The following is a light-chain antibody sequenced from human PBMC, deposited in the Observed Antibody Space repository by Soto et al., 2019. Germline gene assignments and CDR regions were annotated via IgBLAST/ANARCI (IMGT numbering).Light chain of an antibody. Sequence: QSVLTHSPSASGTPGHRFTISCSGSISNIGSNGANWYQHLPGTAPKLLIYNNNKRPSGVPDRFSGSKSGTSASLAISGLKSGDEADYYCAAWDDIMNGYVFAIGTKVTVL. V-gene: IGLV1-44*01. J-gene: IGLJ1*01. CDR1: ISNIGSNG. CDR2: NNN. CDR3: AAWDDIMNGYV.